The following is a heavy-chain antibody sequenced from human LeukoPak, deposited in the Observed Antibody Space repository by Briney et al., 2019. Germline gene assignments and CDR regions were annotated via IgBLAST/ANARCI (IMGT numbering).Heavy chain of an antibody. V-gene: IGHV1-2*02. CDR2: INPNSGGT. CDR3: ARVSLRYNWNVRPTNWFDP. CDR1: GYTFTGYY. D-gene: IGHD1-20*01. J-gene: IGHJ5*02. Sequence: ASVKVSCKASGYTFTGYYMHWVRQAPGQGLEWMGWINPNSGGTNYAQKFQGRVTMTRDTSISTAYMGLSRLRSDDTAVYYCARVSLRYNWNVRPTNWFDPWGQGTLVTVSS.